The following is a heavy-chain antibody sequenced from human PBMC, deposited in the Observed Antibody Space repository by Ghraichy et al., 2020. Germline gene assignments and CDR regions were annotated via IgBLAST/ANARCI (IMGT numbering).Heavy chain of an antibody. CDR3: AKNHCSSTSCYTLGYYGMDV. D-gene: IGHD2-2*02. J-gene: IGHJ6*02. V-gene: IGHV3-9*01. CDR2: ISWNSGSI. CDR1: GFTFDDYA. Sequence: ALRLSCAASGFTFDDYAMHWVRQAPGKGLEWVSGISWNSGSIGYADSVKGRFTISRDNAKNSLYLQMNSLRAEDTALYYCAKNHCSSTSCYTLGYYGMDVWGQGTTVTVSS.